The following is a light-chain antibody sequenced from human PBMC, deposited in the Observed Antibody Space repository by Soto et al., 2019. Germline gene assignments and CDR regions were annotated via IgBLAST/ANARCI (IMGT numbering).Light chain of an antibody. CDR3: QQRRHWPLT. J-gene: IGKJ3*01. CDR2: DAS. CDR1: QSVSSY. V-gene: IGKV3-11*01. Sequence: EIVLTQSPATLSLSPGERATLSCRASQSVSSYLAWYQQKPGQALMLLIYDASNRATGIPARFSGSGSGTDFPLNISSLEPEDFAVYYCQQRRHWPLTFCPGKKLDIK.